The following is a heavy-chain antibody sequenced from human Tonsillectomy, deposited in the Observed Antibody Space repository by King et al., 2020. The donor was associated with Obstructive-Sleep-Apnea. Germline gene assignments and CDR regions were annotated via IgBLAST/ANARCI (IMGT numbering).Heavy chain of an antibody. Sequence: VQLVESGGGVVQPGRSLRLSCAASGFTFSSYGMHWVRQAPGKGLEWVAVTWYDGSNKYYADSVKGRFTISRDNSKNTLYLKMNSLRAEDAAVYYCAGDTRGPTVLLVSSWKDYWGQGTLVAVSS. CDR2: TWYDGSNK. D-gene: IGHD6-13*01. J-gene: IGHJ4*02. CDR3: AGDTRGPTVLLVSSWKDY. V-gene: IGHV3-33*01. CDR1: GFTFSSYG.